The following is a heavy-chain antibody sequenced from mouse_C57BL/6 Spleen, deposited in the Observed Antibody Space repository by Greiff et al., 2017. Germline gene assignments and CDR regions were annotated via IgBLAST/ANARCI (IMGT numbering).Heavy chain of an antibody. V-gene: IGHV1-76*01. D-gene: IGHD1-1*01. CDR2: FYPGSGNT. CDR1: GYTFTDYY. CDR3: ARDYGAY. J-gene: IGHJ3*01. Sequence: QVQLQQSGAALVRPGASVKLSCKASGYTFTDYYLNWVKQRPGQGLEWISRFYPGSGNTYYNEKFKGKATLTAEKSSSTAYLQLSNLTSEDSAVCFCARDYGAYWGQGTLVTVSA.